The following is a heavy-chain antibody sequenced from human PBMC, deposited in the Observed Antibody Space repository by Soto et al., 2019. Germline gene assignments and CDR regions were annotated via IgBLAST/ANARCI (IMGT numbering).Heavy chain of an antibody. D-gene: IGHD2-15*01. Sequence: SETLSLTCTVSGGSISSYYWSWIRQPPGKGLEWIGYIYYSGSTNYNPSLKSRVTISVDTSKNQFSLKLSSVTAADTAVYYCASSVVAATPGVFYFDYWGQGTLVTVSS. J-gene: IGHJ4*02. CDR1: GGSISSYY. CDR3: ASSVVAATPGVFYFDY. CDR2: IYYSGST. V-gene: IGHV4-59*01.